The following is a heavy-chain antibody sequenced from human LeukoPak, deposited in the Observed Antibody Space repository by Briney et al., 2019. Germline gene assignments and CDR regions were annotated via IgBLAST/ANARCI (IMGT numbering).Heavy chain of an antibody. J-gene: IGHJ4*02. V-gene: IGHV4-61*02. Sequence: SETLSLTCTVSGGSISSGSYYWSWIRQPAGKGLEWIGRIYTSGSTNYNPSLKSRVTISVDTSKNQFSLKLNSVIASDTAVYYCASEGTTFSSFDYWGQGTLVTVSS. CDR1: GGSISSGSYY. CDR3: ASEGTTFSSFDY. CDR2: IYTSGST. D-gene: IGHD1-1*01.